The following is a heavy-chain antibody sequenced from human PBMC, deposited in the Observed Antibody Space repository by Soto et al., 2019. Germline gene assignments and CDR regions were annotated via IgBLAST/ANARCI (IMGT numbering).Heavy chain of an antibody. CDR1: GFTFSSYA. CDR2: ISGSGGST. CDR3: AKDSYSSSWFHDAFDI. Sequence: GGSLRLSCAASGFTFSSYAMSWVRQAPGKGLEWVSAISGSGGSTYYADSVKGRFTISRDNSKNTLYLQMNSLRAEDTAVYYCAKDSYSSSWFHDAFDIWGQGTMVTVS. J-gene: IGHJ3*02. V-gene: IGHV3-23*01. D-gene: IGHD6-13*01.